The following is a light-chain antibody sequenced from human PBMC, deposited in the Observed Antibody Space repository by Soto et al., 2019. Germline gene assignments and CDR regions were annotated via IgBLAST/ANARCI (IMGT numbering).Light chain of an antibody. V-gene: IGKV1-5*01. J-gene: IGKJ1*01. CDR1: QRVSDW. CDR3: QQYTSYS. CDR2: DTS. Sequence: QMTQSPSTMSASVGDRVAITYRASQRVSDWLAWYQQKPANPPKLLIYDTSRLESAVPSRFSASGSGTESTLTISSLQPDDFATYYCQQYTSYSFGQGTKVEIK.